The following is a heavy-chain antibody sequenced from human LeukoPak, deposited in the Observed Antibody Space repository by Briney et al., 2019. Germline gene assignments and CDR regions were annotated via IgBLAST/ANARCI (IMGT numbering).Heavy chain of an antibody. J-gene: IGHJ6*04. CDR3: AKVVPAATNYYYYYGMDV. CDR1: GGSFSGYY. CDR2: INHSGST. D-gene: IGHD2-2*01. Sequence: SETLSLTCAVYGGSFSGYYWSWIRQPPGKRLEWIGEINHSGSTNYNPSLKSRVTISVDTSKNQFSLKLSSVTAADTAVYYCAKVVPAATNYYYYYGMDVWGKGTTVTVSS. V-gene: IGHV4-34*01.